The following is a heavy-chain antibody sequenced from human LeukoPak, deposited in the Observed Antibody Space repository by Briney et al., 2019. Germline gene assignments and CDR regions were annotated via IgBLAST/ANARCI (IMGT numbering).Heavy chain of an antibody. D-gene: IGHD3-10*01. Sequence: GGSLRLSCAASGFTFSSYAMSWVRQAPGKGLEWVSANSGSGGSTYYADSVKGRFTISRDNSKNTLYLQMNSLRAEDTAVYYCAKDRGFGELLFPPFDYWGQGTLVTVSS. CDR1: GFTFSSYA. CDR2: NSGSGGST. CDR3: AKDRGFGELLFPPFDY. J-gene: IGHJ4*02. V-gene: IGHV3-23*01.